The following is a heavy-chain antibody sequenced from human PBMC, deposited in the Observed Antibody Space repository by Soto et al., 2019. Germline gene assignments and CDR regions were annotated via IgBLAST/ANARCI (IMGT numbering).Heavy chain of an antibody. Sequence: GESLKISCKASGYIFTTYWIAWVRQMPGKGLEWMGFIYPGESKTRYNPSFQGQVTISADTSISTAFLQWNSLKASDTAIYYCARREGTETKGGNGPHDYWGQGTLVTVSS. D-gene: IGHD2-8*01. CDR3: ARREGTETKGGNGPHDY. V-gene: IGHV5-51*01. J-gene: IGHJ4*02. CDR1: GYIFTTYW. CDR2: IYPGESKT.